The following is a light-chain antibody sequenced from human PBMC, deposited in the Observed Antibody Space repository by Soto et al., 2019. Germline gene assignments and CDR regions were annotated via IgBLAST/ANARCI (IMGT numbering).Light chain of an antibody. CDR2: EGN. Sequence: QSALTQPASVSGSPGQSITISCTGTSSDVGTYNLVSWYQQHPGKAPKLMIYEGNRRPSGVSNRFSGSKSGNTASLTISGHQAEDESDYYCCSYAGRNTWLFGGGTKLTVL. CDR1: SSDVGTYNL. CDR3: CSYAGRNTWL. V-gene: IGLV2-23*01. J-gene: IGLJ3*02.